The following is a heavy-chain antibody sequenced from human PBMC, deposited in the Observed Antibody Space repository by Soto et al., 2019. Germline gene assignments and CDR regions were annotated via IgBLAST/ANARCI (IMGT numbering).Heavy chain of an antibody. D-gene: IGHD6-13*01. CDR1: GFTFSNYA. CDR2: ISTSSSST. CDR3: ARSDLLYSSTWNFDQ. V-gene: IGHV3-48*01. J-gene: IGHJ4*02. Sequence: GGSLRLSCEASGFTFSNYAMSWVRQAPGKGLEWVSYISTSSSSTYYADSVKGRFTISRDNAKNSLYLQMNSLRAEDTAVYYCARSDLLYSSTWNFDQWGQGTLVTVS.